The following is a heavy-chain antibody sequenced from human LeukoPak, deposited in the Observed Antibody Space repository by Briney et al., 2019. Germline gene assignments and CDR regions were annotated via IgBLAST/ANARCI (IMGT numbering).Heavy chain of an antibody. V-gene: IGHV3-21*01. D-gene: IGHD1-1*01. J-gene: IGHJ4*02. CDR1: GFTFCSYS. CDR2: ITSSSSYI. CDR3: ARLGTAVYYFDY. Sequence: GGSLRLSCAASGFTFCSYSMNWVRQAPGKGLEWVSSITSSSSYIYYADSVKGRFTISRDNAKNSLYLQMNSLRAEDTAVYYCARLGTAVYYFDYWGQGTLVTVSS.